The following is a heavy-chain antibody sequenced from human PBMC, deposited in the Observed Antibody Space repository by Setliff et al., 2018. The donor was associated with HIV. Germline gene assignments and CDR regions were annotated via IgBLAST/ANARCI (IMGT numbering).Heavy chain of an antibody. D-gene: IGHD2-2*01. J-gene: IGHJ5*02. CDR1: GFTFSDYY. V-gene: IGHV1-2*02. CDR3: ARGLGSTRFDP. Sequence: ASVKVSCKASGFTFSDYYMHWVRQAPGQGLEWMGWVRPYNADKNYAQKFQGRVTMTTDTSTSTAYMELRSLRSDDTAVYYCARGLGSTRFDPWGQGTLVTVSS. CDR2: VRPYNADK.